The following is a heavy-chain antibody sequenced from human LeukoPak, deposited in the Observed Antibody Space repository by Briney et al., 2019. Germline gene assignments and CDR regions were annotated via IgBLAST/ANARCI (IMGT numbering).Heavy chain of an antibody. V-gene: IGHV3-21*01. Sequence: KTGGSLRHSCAPSGFPLSSYGMHWVRQAPGQGVEWVSSISNSSSYIYHPDPVKGRLTISRDNAKNSLYLQMNSLTAEDTAVYYCPRARSKRNIVVVPARYGMDVWGKETTVTVSS. CDR3: PRARSKRNIVVVPARYGMDV. CDR2: ISNSSSYI. D-gene: IGHD2-2*01. CDR1: GFPLSSYG. J-gene: IGHJ6*04.